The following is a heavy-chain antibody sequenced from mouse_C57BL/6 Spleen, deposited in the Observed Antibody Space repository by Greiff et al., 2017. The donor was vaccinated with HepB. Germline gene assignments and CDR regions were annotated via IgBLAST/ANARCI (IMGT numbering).Heavy chain of an antibody. CDR2: IWSDGST. CDR3: ARDGGTGFAY. J-gene: IGHJ3*01. V-gene: IGHV2-6*03. CDR1: GFSFTSYG. D-gene: IGHD2-14*01. Sequence: QVQLKESGPGLVAPSPCLSITCTASGFSFTSYGVHWVRQPPGQGLEWLVVIWSDGSTTYNSALKSRLSNSKDNSKSQVFLKMNRLQTDDTAVYYCARDGGTGFAYWGQGTMVTVSA.